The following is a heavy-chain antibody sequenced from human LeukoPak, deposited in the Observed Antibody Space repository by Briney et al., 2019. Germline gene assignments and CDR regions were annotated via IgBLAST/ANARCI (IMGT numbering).Heavy chain of an antibody. Sequence: GGSLRLSCAASAFTFRSYAMIWVRQAPGKGLEWVSGISGSGGSTYYSDSAKGRFTISRDNSKNTLYLQMNSLRAEDTAVYYCAKLPGSYYNPFDYWGQGTLVTVSS. J-gene: IGHJ4*02. CDR3: AKLPGSYYNPFDY. CDR2: ISGSGGST. CDR1: AFTFRSYA. D-gene: IGHD3-10*01. V-gene: IGHV3-23*01.